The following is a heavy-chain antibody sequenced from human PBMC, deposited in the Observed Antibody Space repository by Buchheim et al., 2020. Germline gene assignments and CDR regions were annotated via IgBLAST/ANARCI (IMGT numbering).Heavy chain of an antibody. CDR2: IRGDGDER. Sequence: EVQLVESGGGLVQPGGSLRLSCAVSGFTFSSRWMSWVRQAPEKGLERVANIRGDGDERYYVDSVKGRFTISRDNSKNSLYFQMNSVRAEETAVYYCAVGRGLDVWGQGTT. J-gene: IGHJ6*02. CDR1: GFTFSSRW. D-gene: IGHD1-26*01. CDR3: AVGRGLDV. V-gene: IGHV3-7*03.